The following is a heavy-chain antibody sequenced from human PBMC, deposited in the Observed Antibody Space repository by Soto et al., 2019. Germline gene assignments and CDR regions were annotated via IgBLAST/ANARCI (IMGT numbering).Heavy chain of an antibody. Sequence: QVQLQQWGAGLLKPSETLSLTCAVYGGSFSGYYWSWIRQPPGKGLEWIGEINHSGSTNYNPSLKSRVTISVDTSKNQFSLKLSSVTAADTAVYYCARGLENIPLWVWGLGTTVTVSS. CDR1: GGSFSGYY. V-gene: IGHV4-34*01. CDR2: INHSGST. D-gene: IGHD2-2*02. J-gene: IGHJ6*02. CDR3: ARGLENIPLWV.